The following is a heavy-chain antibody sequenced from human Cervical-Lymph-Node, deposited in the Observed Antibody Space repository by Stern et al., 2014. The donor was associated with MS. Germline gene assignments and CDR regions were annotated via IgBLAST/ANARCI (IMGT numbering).Heavy chain of an antibody. CDR3: ARVEMATITC. J-gene: IGHJ4*02. CDR2: IYHSGST. CDR1: GYSISSGYY. Sequence: QVQLQESGPGLVKPSETLSLTCTVSGYSISSGYYWGWIRQPPGKGLEWIGSIYHSGSTYYNPSLKSRVTISVDTAKNQFSLKLSSVTAADTAVYYCARVEMATITCWGQGTLVTVSS. D-gene: IGHD5-24*01. V-gene: IGHV4-38-2*02.